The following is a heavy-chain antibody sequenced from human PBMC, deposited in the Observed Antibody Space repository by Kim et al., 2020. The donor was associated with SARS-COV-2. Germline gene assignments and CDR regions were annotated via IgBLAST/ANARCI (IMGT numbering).Heavy chain of an antibody. Sequence: SETLSLTCIVSGGSISSYYWSWIRQPPGKGLEWIGYIYYSGSTNYNPSLKSRVTISVDTSKNQFSLKLSSVTAADTAVYYCARQDTYYDSSGYYLTPFDIWGQGTMVTVSS. CDR2: IYYSGST. J-gene: IGHJ3*02. CDR1: GGSISSYY. D-gene: IGHD3-22*01. CDR3: ARQDTYYDSSGYYLTPFDI. V-gene: IGHV4-59*08.